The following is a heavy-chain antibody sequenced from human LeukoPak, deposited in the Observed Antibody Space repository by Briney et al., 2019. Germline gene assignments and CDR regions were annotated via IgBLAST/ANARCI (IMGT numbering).Heavy chain of an antibody. Sequence: SETLSLTCTVSGGSISSYYWSWIRQPAGKGLEWIGRFHTSGSTNYNPSLKSRVTISVDTSKNQFSLKVSSVTAADTAVYYCARVTEDTAFGYWGQGTLVTVSS. J-gene: IGHJ4*02. V-gene: IGHV4-4*07. D-gene: IGHD5-18*01. CDR1: GGSISSYY. CDR3: ARVTEDTAFGY. CDR2: FHTSGST.